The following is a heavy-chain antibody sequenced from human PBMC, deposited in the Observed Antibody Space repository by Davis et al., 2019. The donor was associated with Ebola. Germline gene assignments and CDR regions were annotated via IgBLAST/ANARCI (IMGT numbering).Heavy chain of an antibody. CDR2: ISGSGESI. V-gene: IGHV3-11*01. D-gene: IGHD2-2*01. CDR1: GFTFSAYY. CDR3: ARWECTTSSCYVAGEMKYYFAY. Sequence: PGGSLRLSCRASGFTFSAYYMSWVRQAPGKGLEWLSYISGSGESIVYADSVKGRFTISRDNTRSSLYLQMNSLRVEDTARYYCARWECTTSSCYVAGEMKYYFAYWGQGTQVTVSS. J-gene: IGHJ4*02.